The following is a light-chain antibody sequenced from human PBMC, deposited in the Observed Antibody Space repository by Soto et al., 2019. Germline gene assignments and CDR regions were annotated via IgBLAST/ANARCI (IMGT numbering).Light chain of an antibody. CDR1: QSVSSK. CDR3: QQHGGSPIT. CDR2: GAS. Sequence: EIVMTQSPATLSLSPGQRATLSCRASQSVSSKLAWYQQRPGQAPRLLIYGASTRATGIPARFSGSGSGTEFTLTISSLQSEDFAVYYCQQHGGSPITFGQGTRLEIK. V-gene: IGKV3-15*01. J-gene: IGKJ5*01.